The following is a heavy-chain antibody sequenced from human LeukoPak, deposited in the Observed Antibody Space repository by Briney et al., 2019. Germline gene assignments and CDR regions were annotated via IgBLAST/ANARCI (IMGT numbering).Heavy chain of an antibody. V-gene: IGHV3-11*01. CDR2: ISSSGSTI. J-gene: IGHJ3*02. CDR3: ARVYYDILTGYMGAGAFDI. CDR1: GFTFSDYY. Sequence: GGSLRLSCAASGFTFSDYYMSWIRQAPGKGLEWVSYISSSGSTIYYADSVKGRFTISRDNAENSLYLQMNSLRAEDRAVYYCARVYYDILTGYMGAGAFDIWGQGTMVTVSS. D-gene: IGHD3-9*01.